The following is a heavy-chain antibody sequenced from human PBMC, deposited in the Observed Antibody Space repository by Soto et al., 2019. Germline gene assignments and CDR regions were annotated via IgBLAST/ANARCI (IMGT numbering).Heavy chain of an antibody. V-gene: IGHV3-7*01. CDR1: GFTFSAYW. J-gene: IGHJ4*02. CDR2: IKDDGSQT. D-gene: IGHD6-19*01. Sequence: EVKLEESGGGLVQTGGSLRLSCAVSGFTFSAYWMRWVRQGPGKRLEGVANIKDDGSQTYYVDSVKGRFTISRDNAQNSMYLHMNSLRAEDTAVYYCATAVRGSAWSYWGQGTLVTVSS. CDR3: ATAVRGSAWSY.